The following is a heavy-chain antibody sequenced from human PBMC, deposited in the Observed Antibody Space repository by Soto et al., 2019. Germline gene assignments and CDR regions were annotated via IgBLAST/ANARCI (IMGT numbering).Heavy chain of an antibody. Sequence: GGSLRLSCAASGFTFNIYGMHWVRQAPGKGLEWVAAIAKDGSDIHYIDSVRGRFTISRDNSENTLYLQMDSLRGDDSAVYYCARAAAYDRSGYYYYFEYWGHGTQVTVSS. CDR3: ARAAAYDRSGYYYYFEY. CDR1: GFTFNIYG. V-gene: IGHV3-30*03. D-gene: IGHD3-22*01. CDR2: IAKDGSDI. J-gene: IGHJ4*01.